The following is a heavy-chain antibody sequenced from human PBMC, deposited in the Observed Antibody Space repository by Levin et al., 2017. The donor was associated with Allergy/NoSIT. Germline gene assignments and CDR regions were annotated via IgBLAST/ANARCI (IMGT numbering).Heavy chain of an antibody. J-gene: IGHJ5*02. V-gene: IGHV3-21*01. CDR3: ARGGAVAGYGNHWFDP. D-gene: IGHD6-19*01. Sequence: MTGGSLRLSCAASGFTFSSYSMNWVRQAPGKGLEWVSSISSSSSYIYHADSVKGRFTISRDNAKNSLYLQMNSLRAEDTAVYYCARGGAVAGYGNHWFDPWGQGTLVTVSS. CDR2: ISSSSSYI. CDR1: GFTFSSYS.